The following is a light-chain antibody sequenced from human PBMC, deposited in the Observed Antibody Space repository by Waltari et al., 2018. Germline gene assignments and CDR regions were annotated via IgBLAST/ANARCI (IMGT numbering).Light chain of an antibody. CDR3: QQYYSTPYT. V-gene: IGKV4-1*01. CDR1: QRVLYSSNNKNY. Sequence: DIVMTQSPDSLAVSRGEKAPINCKSSQRVLYSSNNKNYLAWYQQKPGQPPKLRIYWASTRESGVPDRFSGSGSGTYFTLTISSLQAEDVAGYYCQQYYSTPYTFGQGTKLEIK. CDR2: WAS. J-gene: IGKJ2*01.